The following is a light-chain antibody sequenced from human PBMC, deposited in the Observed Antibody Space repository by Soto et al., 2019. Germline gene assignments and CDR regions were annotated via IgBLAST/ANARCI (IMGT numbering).Light chain of an antibody. V-gene: IGLV1-40*01. CDR2: GNS. Sequence: QSVLTQPPSVSGAPGQRVTISCTGSSSNIGAGYDVHWYQQLPGTAPKLLIYGNSNRPSGVPDRFSGSKSGTSASLAITGFQAEDEADYYCQSYDSSLVVFGEGTKLTVL. CDR3: QSYDSSLVV. CDR1: SSNIGAGYD. J-gene: IGLJ2*01.